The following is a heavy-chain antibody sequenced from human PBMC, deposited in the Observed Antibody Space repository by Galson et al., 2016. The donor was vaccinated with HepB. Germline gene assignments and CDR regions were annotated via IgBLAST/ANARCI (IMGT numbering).Heavy chain of an antibody. D-gene: IGHD6-19*01. V-gene: IGHV3-9*01. Sequence: SLRLSCAASEFTFGDYAMHWVRQVPGKGLEWVSVISWNGGSSGYADSVKGRFTVSRDNAKNSLYLQMNSLRAEDTAFYFCAKDYSSGWFGGGGFEHWGQGTLVTVSS. CDR2: ISWNGGSS. J-gene: IGHJ4*02. CDR1: EFTFGDYA. CDR3: AKDYSSGWFGGGGFEH.